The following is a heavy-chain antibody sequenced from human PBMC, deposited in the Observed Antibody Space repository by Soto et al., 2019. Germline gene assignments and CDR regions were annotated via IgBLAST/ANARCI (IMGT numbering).Heavy chain of an antibody. D-gene: IGHD2-15*01. CDR3: AKGLSTPGIDY. CDR2: INEDGSVT. Sequence: GGSRRLSCAASGFTFSSYWMNWVRQAPGKGLELVANINEDGSVTSYVDSVKGRFTVSRDNTISSLYLQMNSLRVEDTALYYCAKGLSTPGIDYWGQGTLVTVSS. V-gene: IGHV3-7*03. J-gene: IGHJ4*01. CDR1: GFTFSSYW.